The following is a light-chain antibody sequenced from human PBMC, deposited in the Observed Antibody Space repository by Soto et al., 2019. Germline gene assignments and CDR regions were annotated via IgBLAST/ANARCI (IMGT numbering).Light chain of an antibody. CDR3: QQRSNPIT. J-gene: IGKJ5*01. Sequence: EIVLTQSPDTLSLSPGERATLSCRASQTVNNNYVAWYQQKPGQATRLLIFRASNKATGIPDRFSGSGSGTDFTLTISRLEPEDFAVYYCQQRSNPITFGQGTRLETK. CDR2: RAS. V-gene: IGKV3-11*01. CDR1: QTVNNNY.